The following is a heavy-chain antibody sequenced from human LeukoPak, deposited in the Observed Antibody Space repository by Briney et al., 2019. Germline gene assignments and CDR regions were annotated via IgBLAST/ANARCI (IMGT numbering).Heavy chain of an antibody. CDR1: GYNFNSYY. CDR3: ARNEPAVSVVDAFDV. D-gene: IGHD1-1*01. Sequence: ASMRVSCKASGYNFNSYYIHWVRQAPGQGLTWMGWINPDNGKTEYAPRFQGRVTMTWDTSINTAYVDLSGLRSDDTAVYYCARNEPAVSVVDAFDVWGQGTVVTVSS. V-gene: IGHV1-2*02. CDR2: INPDNGKT. J-gene: IGHJ3*01.